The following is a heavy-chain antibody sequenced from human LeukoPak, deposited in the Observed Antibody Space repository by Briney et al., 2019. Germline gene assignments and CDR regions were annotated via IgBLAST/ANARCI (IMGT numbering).Heavy chain of an antibody. CDR2: ISGSGGST. D-gene: IGHD6-13*01. CDR1: GFTFSSFG. Sequence: PGGSLRLSCAASGFTFSSFGMTWVRQAPGKGLEWVSGISGSGGSTYYADSVKGRFTISRDNSKNTLYLQMNSLRAEDTAVYYCAKVLAATATDYWGQGTLVTVSS. J-gene: IGHJ4*02. V-gene: IGHV3-23*01. CDR3: AKVLAATATDY.